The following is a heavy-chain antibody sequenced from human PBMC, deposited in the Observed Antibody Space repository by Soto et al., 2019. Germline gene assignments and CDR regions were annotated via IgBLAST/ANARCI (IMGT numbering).Heavy chain of an antibody. D-gene: IGHD3-10*01. Sequence: QLQLQESGPGLVKPSETLSLTCTVSGGSISSSSYYWGWIRQPPGKGLEWIGRIYYSGSTSYNPSLKRRVTISVDTSKNQFSLKLRSVTAADTAVYYCARLYYYGSGSYRDIWGQGTMVAVSS. CDR1: GGSISSSSYY. CDR2: IYYSGST. J-gene: IGHJ3*02. CDR3: ARLYYYGSGSYRDI. V-gene: IGHV4-39*01.